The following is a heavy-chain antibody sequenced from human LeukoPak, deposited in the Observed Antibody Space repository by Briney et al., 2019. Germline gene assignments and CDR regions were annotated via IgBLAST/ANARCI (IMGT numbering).Heavy chain of an antibody. Sequence: GGSLRLSCAASGFTFSSFPMSWVRQAPGKGLQWVSGITGRGGNTYYADSVEGRFTISRDNTKNTLSLQMDSLRAEDTAVYYCARDRAAFDYWGQGTLVTVSS. J-gene: IGHJ4*02. D-gene: IGHD6-25*01. CDR2: ITGRGGNT. CDR3: ARDRAAFDY. V-gene: IGHV3-23*01. CDR1: GFTFSSFP.